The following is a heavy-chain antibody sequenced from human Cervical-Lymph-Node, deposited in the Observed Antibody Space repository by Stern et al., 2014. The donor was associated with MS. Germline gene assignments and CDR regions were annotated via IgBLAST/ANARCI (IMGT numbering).Heavy chain of an antibody. CDR3: TRLSYSGYDPDDN. Sequence: VQLLQTGGGLVQPGGSLKLSCAASGFTFSGSTIHWVRQASGKGLEWVGRIRSKAMSYATAYAASVRGRFTISRDDSKNTAYLQLNSLKTEDTAMYYCTRLSYSGYDPDDNWGQGTLVTVSS. D-gene: IGHD5-12*01. CDR1: GFTFSGST. V-gene: IGHV3-73*01. CDR2: IRSKAMSYAT. J-gene: IGHJ4*02.